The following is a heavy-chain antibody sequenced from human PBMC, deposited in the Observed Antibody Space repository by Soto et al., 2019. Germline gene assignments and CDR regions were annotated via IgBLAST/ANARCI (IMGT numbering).Heavy chain of an antibody. J-gene: IGHJ5*02. CDR1: GGSISSYY. D-gene: IGHD1-26*01. CDR2: IYYTGYT. V-gene: IGHV4-59*01. CDR3: ARDGVGATTGGWWFDP. Sequence: SDTLSLTCTVSGGSISSYYWSWIRQPPGKGLEWIGYIYYTGYTNYNPSLKSRVTISVDTSKNQFSLNVSSVTAADTAVYYCARDGVGATTGGWWFDPWGQGTLVTVSS.